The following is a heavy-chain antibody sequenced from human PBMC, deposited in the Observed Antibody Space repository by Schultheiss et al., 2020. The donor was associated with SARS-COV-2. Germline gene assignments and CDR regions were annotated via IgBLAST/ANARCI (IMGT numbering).Heavy chain of an antibody. CDR1: GYTFTSNG. CDR2: INPNSGGT. J-gene: IGHJ4*02. CDR3: ARVGPLIAAAIDY. Sequence: ASVKVSCKASGYTFTSNGISWVRQAPGQGLEWMGWINPNSGGTNYAQKFQGRVTMTRDTSISTAYMELSRLRSDDTAVYYCARVGPLIAAAIDYWGQGTLVTVSS. V-gene: IGHV1-2*02. D-gene: IGHD6-13*01.